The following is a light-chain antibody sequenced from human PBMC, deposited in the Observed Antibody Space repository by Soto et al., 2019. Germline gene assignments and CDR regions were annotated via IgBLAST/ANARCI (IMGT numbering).Light chain of an antibody. CDR1: SSDVGGYNY. J-gene: IGLJ1*01. Sequence: QSVLTQPASVSGSPGQSITISCTGTSSDVGGYNYVSWYQQYPGKAPKLMIYDVSNRPSGVSNRFSGTKSGNTASLTISGLQAEDEADYYCSSYTTYITHVFGNGTKVTV. CDR2: DVS. CDR3: SSYTTYITHV. V-gene: IGLV2-14*01.